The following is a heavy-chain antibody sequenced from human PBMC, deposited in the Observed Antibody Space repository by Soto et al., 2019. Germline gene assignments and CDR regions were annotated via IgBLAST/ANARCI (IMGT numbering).Heavy chain of an antibody. CDR1: GDSVDSGSYY. Sequence: SETLSLTCTVSGDSVDSGSYYWNWIRQDPGKGLEWIGYVFYTGNTFYNPSLKSRITISVDTSKNQFSLKLSSVTAADTAVYYCATLGNSYYRGSNWFEPWGQGTLVTVSS. CDR2: VFYTGNT. D-gene: IGHD3-10*01. V-gene: IGHV4-31*03. CDR3: ATLGNSYYRGSNWFEP. J-gene: IGHJ5*02.